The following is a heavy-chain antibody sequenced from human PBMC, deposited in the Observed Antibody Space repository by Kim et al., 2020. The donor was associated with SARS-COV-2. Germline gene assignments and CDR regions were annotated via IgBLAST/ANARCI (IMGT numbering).Heavy chain of an antibody. D-gene: IGHD1-1*01. Sequence: GGSLRLSCAASGFTFSSHAVNWVRQAPGKGLEWASVIGGSGENRYYGDSVKGRFTISRDNSKNTVYLQMDSLRAEDTAVYYCARQPGFHRNYFDYWGQGALVSVSS. CDR2: IGGSGENR. V-gene: IGHV3-23*01. CDR1: GFTFSSHA. CDR3: ARQPGFHRNYFDY. J-gene: IGHJ4*02.